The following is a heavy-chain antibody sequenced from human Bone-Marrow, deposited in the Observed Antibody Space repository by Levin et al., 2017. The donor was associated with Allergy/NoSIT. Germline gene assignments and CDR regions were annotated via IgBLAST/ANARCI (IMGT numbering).Heavy chain of an antibody. V-gene: IGHV4-61*02. CDR3: ARDRLASLYYYSMDV. Sequence: SQTLSLTCSVSGGSIRSGRYYFTWVRQSAGKGLEWIGRIYTTGSTNYNPSLESRVTISRDTFKKEVYLTLSSVTAADTDVYYCARDRLASLYYYSMDVWGRGTTVIVSS. J-gene: IGHJ6*03. CDR2: IYTTGST. CDR1: GGSIRSGRYY.